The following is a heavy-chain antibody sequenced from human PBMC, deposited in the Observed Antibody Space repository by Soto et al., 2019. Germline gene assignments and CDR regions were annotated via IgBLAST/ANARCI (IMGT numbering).Heavy chain of an antibody. V-gene: IGHV4-61*01. CDR1: GVSVSSGSYY. Sequence: PSETLSLTCTVSGVSVSSGSYYWTWIRQPPGKGLEWIGYIYYSGSTNYNPSLKSRVTISLDTSNNQFSLRLSSVTAADTAVYYCARTFCSTTSCQAHGMDVWGQGTTVTVSS. CDR2: IYYSGST. J-gene: IGHJ6*02. D-gene: IGHD2-2*01. CDR3: ARTFCSTTSCQAHGMDV.